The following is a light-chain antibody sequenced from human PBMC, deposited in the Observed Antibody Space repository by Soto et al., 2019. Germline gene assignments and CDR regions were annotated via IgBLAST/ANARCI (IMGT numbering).Light chain of an antibody. CDR1: SSDVGAYNY. V-gene: IGLV2-14*03. J-gene: IGLJ1*01. CDR2: DVT. CDR3: SSFTSSSTRV. Sequence: QSVLTQPASVSGSPGQSITISCTGTSSDVGAYNYVSWYQQHPGKAPKLIIYDVTNRPSGVSNRFSGSKSGNTASLTISGLKAEDEADYCCSSFTSSSTRVFGTGTKLTVL.